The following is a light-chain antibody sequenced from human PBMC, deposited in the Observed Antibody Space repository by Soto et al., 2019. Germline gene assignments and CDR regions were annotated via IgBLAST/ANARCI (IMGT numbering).Light chain of an antibody. Sequence: QSVLTQPPSASGTPEQRVTISCSGSSSNIGSNTVNWYQQLPRTAPKLLMYSNDQRPSGVSDRFSGSKSGTSASLAISGLQSEDEADYWCATWDNSLNGVVFGGGTKLTVL. V-gene: IGLV1-44*01. CDR3: ATWDNSLNGVV. J-gene: IGLJ2*01. CDR1: SSNIGSNT. CDR2: SND.